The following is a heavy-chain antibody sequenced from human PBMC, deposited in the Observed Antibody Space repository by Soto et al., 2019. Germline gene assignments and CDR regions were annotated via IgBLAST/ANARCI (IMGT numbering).Heavy chain of an antibody. J-gene: IGHJ4*02. D-gene: IGHD6-19*01. Sequence: EVQLVETGGGLIQPGGSLRLSCAASGFTDSRNYMTWVRQAPGKGLEWVSVIYSGGSTYYADSVKGRFSISRDNSRDTLYLQMNSLRAEDTPVYYCARSSGWYCFDYWGQGTLVTVSS. CDR3: ARSSGWYCFDY. V-gene: IGHV3-53*02. CDR2: IYSGGST. CDR1: GFTDSRNY.